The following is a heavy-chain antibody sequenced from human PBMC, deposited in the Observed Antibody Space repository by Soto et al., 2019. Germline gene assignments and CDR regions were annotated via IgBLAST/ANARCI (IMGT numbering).Heavy chain of an antibody. CDR2: INWNSGSI. Sequence: DVQLVESGGGLVQPGRSLSLSCAASGFTFDDYAMHWVRQAPGKGLEWVSSINWNSGSIGYADSVKGRFTISRDNAKNSLYLPTNSLRAEDTALYYCAKDDYSSSSGMDYWGQGTQVTVYS. D-gene: IGHD6-6*01. V-gene: IGHV3-9*01. J-gene: IGHJ4*02. CDR1: GFTFDDYA. CDR3: AKDDYSSSSGMDY.